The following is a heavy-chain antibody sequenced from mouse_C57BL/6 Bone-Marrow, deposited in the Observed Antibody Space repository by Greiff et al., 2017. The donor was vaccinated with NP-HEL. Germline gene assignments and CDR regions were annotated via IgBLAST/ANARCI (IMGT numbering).Heavy chain of an antibody. J-gene: IGHJ4*01. CDR1: GYTFTSYW. V-gene: IGHV1-5*01. CDR3: TYGNYYYAMDY. Sequence: VQLQQSGTVLARPGASVKMSCKASGYTFTSYWMHWVKQRPGQGLEWIGAIYPGSSATSYNQKFKGKAKLTAVTSASTAYMELSSLTNEDSAVYYCTYGNYYYAMDYWGQGTSVTVSS. D-gene: IGHD2-1*01. CDR2: IYPGSSAT.